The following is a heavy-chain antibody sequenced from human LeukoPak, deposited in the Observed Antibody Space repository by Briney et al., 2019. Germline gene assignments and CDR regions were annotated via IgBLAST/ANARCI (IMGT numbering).Heavy chain of an antibody. J-gene: IGHJ2*01. CDR2: IYTSGST. CDR3: ARDAQGTIVPFDL. V-gene: IGHV4-4*07. CDR1: GGSISSYY. Sequence: NPSETLSLTCTVSGGSISSYYWSWIRHPAGKGLEWIGRIYTSGSTNYNPSLKSRVTMSVDTYKKQFSLKVSSVTAADTAVYYCARDAQGTIVPFDLWGRGTLVTVSS. D-gene: IGHD2-2*01.